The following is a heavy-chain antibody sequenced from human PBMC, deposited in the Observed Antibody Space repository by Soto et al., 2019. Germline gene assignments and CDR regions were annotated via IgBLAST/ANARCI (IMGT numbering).Heavy chain of an antibody. CDR1: GVSISGYH. D-gene: IGHD3-22*01. J-gene: IGHJ4*02. CDR3: ARYSSERSDYYLQDY. V-gene: IGHV4-59*01. CDR2: IYSSGST. Sequence: PSETLSLTCTVSGVSISGYHWSWFRQAPGKAPEWIGYIYSSGSTNYNASLKSRVTISIDTSKNQFALQLKSVTAADTAVYFCARYSSERSDYYLQDYWGPGTLVTVSS.